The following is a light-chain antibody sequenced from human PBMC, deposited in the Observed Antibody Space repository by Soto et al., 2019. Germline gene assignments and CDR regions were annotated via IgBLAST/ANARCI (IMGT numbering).Light chain of an antibody. CDR2: EVV. Sequence: QSVLTQPPSLSGAPGQRITISCTGTKNDVGFYDFVSWYQHHPGKAPRLIIYEVVQRPSGVPDRFSGSKSGNTASLTVSGLQAADEADYFCKSYAGSNTYVFGSGTKVTVL. CDR1: KNDVGFYDF. CDR3: KSYAGSNTYV. J-gene: IGLJ1*01. V-gene: IGLV2-8*01.